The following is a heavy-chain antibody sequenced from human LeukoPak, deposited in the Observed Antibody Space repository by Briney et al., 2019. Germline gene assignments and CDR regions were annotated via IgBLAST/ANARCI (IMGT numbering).Heavy chain of an antibody. V-gene: IGHV3-7*01. J-gene: IGHJ4*02. CDR2: IKQDGSDK. D-gene: IGHD1-26*01. CDR1: GFTFSDYW. Sequence: GGSPRLSCVASGFTFSDYWMTWVRQAPGKGLEWVANIKQDGSDKKYVDSVKGRFTISRDNAKNSLYLQMDSLRDEDTAVYYCARGGGDYWGQGTLVTVTS. CDR3: ARGGGDY.